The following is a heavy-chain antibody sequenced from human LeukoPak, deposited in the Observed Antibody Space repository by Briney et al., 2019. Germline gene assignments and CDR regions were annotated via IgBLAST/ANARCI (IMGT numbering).Heavy chain of an antibody. CDR1: GFTFSSYG. CDR3: ARIPYYYDSSGYYSLPHFDY. V-gene: IGHV3-30*02. J-gene: IGHJ4*02. D-gene: IGHD3-22*01. CDR2: IRYDGSNK. Sequence: GGSLRLSCAASGFTFSSYGMHWVRQAPGKGLEWVAFIRYDGSNKYYADSVKGRFTISRDNSKNTLYLQMNSLRAEDTAVYYCARIPYYYDSSGYYSLPHFDYWGQGTLVTVSS.